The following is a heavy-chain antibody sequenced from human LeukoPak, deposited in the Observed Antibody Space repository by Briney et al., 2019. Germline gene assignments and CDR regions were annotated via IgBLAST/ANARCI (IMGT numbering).Heavy chain of an antibody. V-gene: IGHV1-18*01. Sequence: ASVKVSCKASGYTFTSYGISWVRQAPGQGLEWMGWISAYNGNTNYAQKLQGRVTITTDTSTSTAYMELRSLRSDDTAVYSCARARRPYCSSTSCHPAFDIWGQGTMVTVSS. CDR1: GYTFTSYG. CDR2: ISAYNGNT. CDR3: ARARRPYCSSTSCHPAFDI. D-gene: IGHD2-2*01. J-gene: IGHJ3*02.